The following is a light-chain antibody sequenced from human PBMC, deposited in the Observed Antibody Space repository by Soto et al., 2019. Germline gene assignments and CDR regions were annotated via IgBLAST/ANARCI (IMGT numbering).Light chain of an antibody. CDR1: QSVSSSY. CDR3: QQYVSSPFT. CDR2: GAS. Sequence: EIVLTQSPGTLSLSPGERATLSCRASQSVSSSYLAWYQQKPGQAPRLLIYGASSRATGIPDRFSGSGSGKDFTLTISRLEPEDFAVYYWQQYVSSPFTFGPGTKVDIK. V-gene: IGKV3-20*01. J-gene: IGKJ3*01.